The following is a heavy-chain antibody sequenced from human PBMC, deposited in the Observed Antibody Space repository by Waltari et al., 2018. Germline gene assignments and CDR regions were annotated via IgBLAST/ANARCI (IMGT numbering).Heavy chain of an antibody. CDR3: ARDLGIAAKFDY. V-gene: IGHV1-46*01. J-gene: IGHJ4*02. CDR2: INPSGGST. Sequence: QVQLVQSGAEVKKPGASVKVSCKASGYTFTSYYMHWVRQAPGQGLEWMGIINPSGGSTSYEQKFKGRVTMTRDTSTSTVYMELSSLRSEDTAVYYCARDLGIAAKFDYWGQGTLVTVSS. CDR1: GYTFTSYY. D-gene: IGHD6-6*01.